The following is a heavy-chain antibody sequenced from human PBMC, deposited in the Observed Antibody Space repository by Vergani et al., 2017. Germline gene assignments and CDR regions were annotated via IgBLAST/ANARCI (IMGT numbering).Heavy chain of an antibody. V-gene: IGHV1-69*01. Sequence: QVQLVQSGAEVKKPGSSVKVSCKASGGTFSSYAISWVRQAPGQGLEWMGGIIPICGTANYAQKFQGRGTITADESTSTAYMELSSLRSEDTAVYYCAKNTVTTTPDYYYYYMDVWGKGTTVTVS. CDR2: IIPICGTA. J-gene: IGHJ6*03. CDR1: GGTFSSYA. CDR3: AKNTVTTTPDYYYYYMDV. D-gene: IGHD4-17*01.